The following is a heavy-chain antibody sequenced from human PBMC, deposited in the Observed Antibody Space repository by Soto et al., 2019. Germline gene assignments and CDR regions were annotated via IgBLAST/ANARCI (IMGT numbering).Heavy chain of an antibody. J-gene: IGHJ4*02. CDR1: GGSFSGYY. D-gene: IGHD3-22*01. V-gene: IGHV4-34*09. CDR3: ARDFRLVFDY. Sequence: SETLSLTCAVYGGSFSGYYWSWIRQPPGKGLEWIGEINHSGSTNYNPSLKSRVTISVDTSKNQFSLKLSSVTAADTAVYYCARDFRLVFDYWGQGTLVTVSS. CDR2: INHSGST.